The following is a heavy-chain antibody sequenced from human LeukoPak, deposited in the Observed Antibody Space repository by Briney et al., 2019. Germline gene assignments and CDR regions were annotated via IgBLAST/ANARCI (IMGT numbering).Heavy chain of an antibody. CDR2: MNPNSGNT. V-gene: IGHV1-8*03. J-gene: IGHJ4*02. D-gene: IGHD3-10*01. CDR3: ARDLGGYYFDY. Sequence: ASVKVSCKASGYTFTSYDINWVRQATGQGLEWMGWMNPNSGNTGYAQKFQGRVTITRNTSISTAYMELSRLRSDDTAVYYCARDLGGYYFDYWGQGTLVTVSS. CDR1: GYTFTSYD.